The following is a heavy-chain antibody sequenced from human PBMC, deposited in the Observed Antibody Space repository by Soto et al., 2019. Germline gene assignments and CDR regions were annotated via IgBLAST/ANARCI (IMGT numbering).Heavy chain of an antibody. CDR3: ARDRLLYCGGDCSGAWFDP. CDR2: IYHSGST. Sequence: PSETLSLTCTVSGGSMSEYFWSWVRQPPGKGLEWIGEIYHSGSTNYNPSLKSRVTISVDKSKNQFSLKLSSVTAADTAVYYCARDRLLYCGGDCSGAWFDPWGQGTLVTVSS. D-gene: IGHD2-21*02. V-gene: IGHV4-4*02. CDR1: GGSMSEYF. J-gene: IGHJ5*02.